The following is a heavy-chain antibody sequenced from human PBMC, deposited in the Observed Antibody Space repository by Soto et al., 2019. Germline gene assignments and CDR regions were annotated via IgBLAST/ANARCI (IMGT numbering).Heavy chain of an antibody. V-gene: IGHV4-59*01. Sequence: HVQLQESGPGLVKPSETLSLTCTVSGGSISTYYWSWIRQPPGKGLEWIGYIYYDGSTSYNPSLRSRVTIPVDPSKNQFSLILSSVTSADTAVYYCARDQLSSGLYVWFDPWGQGTLVTVSS. J-gene: IGHJ5*02. CDR3: ARDQLSSGLYVWFDP. CDR1: GGSISTYY. D-gene: IGHD6-25*01. CDR2: IYYDGST.